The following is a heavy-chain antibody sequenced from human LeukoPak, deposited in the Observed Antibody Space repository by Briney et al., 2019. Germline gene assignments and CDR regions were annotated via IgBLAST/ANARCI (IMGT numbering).Heavy chain of an antibody. D-gene: IGHD1-26*01. CDR3: ALGFSANYYDY. CDR2: IYPNNGAT. J-gene: IGHJ4*02. V-gene: IGHV1-2*02. CDR1: GYTFSGTGWY. Sequence: VKVFCKASGYTFSGTGWYLYWLRQAPGQGLECMGWIYPNNGATGYAQKFQGRVAMTRDTSISTAYMELSRLRPDDTAVYYCALGFSANYYDYWGQGTLVTVSS.